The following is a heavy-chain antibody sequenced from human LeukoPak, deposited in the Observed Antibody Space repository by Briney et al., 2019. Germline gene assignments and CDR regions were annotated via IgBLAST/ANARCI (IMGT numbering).Heavy chain of an antibody. V-gene: IGHV3-23*01. D-gene: IGHD2-2*01. CDR2: IGGSGGSI. J-gene: IGHJ6*02. Sequence: PGGSLRLSCAASGFTFNNYAMSWVRQAPGKGLEWVSVIGGSGGSIHYADSVKGRFTISRDNAKNSLYLQMNSLRAEDTALYYCAKDISCSSTSCRIPYYYYYGMDVWGQGTTVTVSS. CDR1: GFTFNNYA. CDR3: AKDISCSSTSCRIPYYYYYGMDV.